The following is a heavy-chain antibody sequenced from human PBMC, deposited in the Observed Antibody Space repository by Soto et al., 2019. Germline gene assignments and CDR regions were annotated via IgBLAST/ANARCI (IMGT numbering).Heavy chain of an antibody. CDR1: GDRVSSNSAA. Sequence: SQTLSLTCAISGDRVSSNSAAWNWIRQSPSRGLEWLGRTYYRSKWYSDYAVSVKSRITLNQDKSKNQFSLQLNSVTPEDTAVYYCAREMVVAATVDYWGQGTLVTVSS. V-gene: IGHV6-1*01. CDR3: AREMVVAATVDY. CDR2: TYYRSKWYS. J-gene: IGHJ4*02. D-gene: IGHD2-15*01.